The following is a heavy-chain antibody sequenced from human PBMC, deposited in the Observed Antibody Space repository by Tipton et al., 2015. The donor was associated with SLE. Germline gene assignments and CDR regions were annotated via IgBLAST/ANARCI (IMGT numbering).Heavy chain of an antibody. CDR3: ARDLRSGGCYYYLYMGV. V-gene: IGHV4-34*01. CDR1: GGSFSDYS. J-gene: IGHJ6*03. Sequence: TLSLTCAVYGGSFSDYSWSWIRQPPGKGLEWTGEITHSGSTNYNPPLRSRVTISVDTSKNQFSLKLSSVTAADTAVYYCARDLRSGGCYYYLYMGVWGQGTPGT. CDR2: ITHSGST. D-gene: IGHD1-26*01.